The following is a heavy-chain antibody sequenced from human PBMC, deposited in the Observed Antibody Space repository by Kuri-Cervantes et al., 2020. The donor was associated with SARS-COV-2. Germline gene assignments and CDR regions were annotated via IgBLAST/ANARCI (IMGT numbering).Heavy chain of an antibody. J-gene: IGHJ4*02. D-gene: IGHD3-3*01. CDR2: IRSKANSYAT. V-gene: IGHV3-73*01. CDR1: GFTFSGSA. Sequence: GGSLRLSCAASGFTFSGSAMHWVRQASGKGLEWVGRIRSKANSYATVYAASVKGRFTISRDNSKNTLYLQMNGLRAEDTAVYYCARGIDDFWSGYCPFDYWGQGTLVTVSS. CDR3: ARGIDDFWSGYCPFDY.